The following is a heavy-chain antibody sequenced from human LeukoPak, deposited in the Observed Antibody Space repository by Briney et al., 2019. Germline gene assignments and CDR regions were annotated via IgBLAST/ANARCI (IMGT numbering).Heavy chain of an antibody. V-gene: IGHV1-3*01. J-gene: IGHJ4*02. CDR1: GYTFTSYA. Sequence: GASVKVSCKASGYTFTSYAMHWVRQAPGQRLEWMGWINAGNGNTKYSQKFQGRVTITRDTSASTAYMELSGLRSEDTAVYYCARLGPGDFHYYFDYWGQGTLVTVSS. D-gene: IGHD1-26*01. CDR2: INAGNGNT. CDR3: ARLGPGDFHYYFDY.